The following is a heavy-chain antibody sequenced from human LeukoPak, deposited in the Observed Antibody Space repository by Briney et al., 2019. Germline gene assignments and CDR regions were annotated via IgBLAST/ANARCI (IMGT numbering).Heavy chain of an antibody. CDR2: IYYSGST. V-gene: IGHV4-59*01. D-gene: IGHD5-18*01. J-gene: IGHJ6*03. CDR1: GGSISSYY. CDR3: ARGYSYHYYYMDV. Sequence: PSETLSLTCTVSGGSISSYYWSWIRQPPGKGLEWIGYIYYSGSTNYNPSLKSRVPISVDTSKNQFSLKLSSVTAADTAVYYCARGYSYHYYYMDVWGKGTTVTVSS.